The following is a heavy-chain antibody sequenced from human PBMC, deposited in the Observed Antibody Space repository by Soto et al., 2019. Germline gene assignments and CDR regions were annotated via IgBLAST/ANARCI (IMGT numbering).Heavy chain of an antibody. CDR1: GGSISSYY. J-gene: IGHJ5*02. CDR2: IYYSGST. CDR3: ARGSSSWYLRGWFDP. D-gene: IGHD6-13*01. Sequence: SETLSLTCTVSGGSISSYYWSWIRQPPGKGLEWIGYIYYSGSTNYNPSLKSRVTISVDTSKNQFSLKLSSVTAADTAVYYCARGSSSWYLRGWFDPWGPGTLVTVFS. V-gene: IGHV4-59*01.